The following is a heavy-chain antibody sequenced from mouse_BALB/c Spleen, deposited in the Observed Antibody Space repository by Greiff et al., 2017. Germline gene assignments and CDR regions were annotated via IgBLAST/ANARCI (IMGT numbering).Heavy chain of an antibody. V-gene: IGHV5-4*02. CDR2: ISSGGSYT. D-gene: IGHD2-3*01. CDR3: ARPYDGYSFWYFDV. CDR1: GFTFSDYY. Sequence: DVKLQESGGGLVKPGGSLKLSCAASGFTFSDYYMYWVRQTPEKRLEWVATISSGGSYTYYPDSVKGRFTISRDNAKNTLYLQMSSLKSEDTAMYYCARPYDGYSFWYFDVWGAGTTVTVSS. J-gene: IGHJ1*01.